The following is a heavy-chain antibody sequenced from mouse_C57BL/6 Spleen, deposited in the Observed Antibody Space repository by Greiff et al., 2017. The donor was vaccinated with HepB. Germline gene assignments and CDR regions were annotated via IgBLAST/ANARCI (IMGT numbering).Heavy chain of an antibody. CDR1: GYTFTSYW. D-gene: IGHD2-3*01. CDR3: AIEADGYSFAY. J-gene: IGHJ3*01. CDR2: IHPSDSDT. Sequence: QVQLKQPGAELVKPGASVKVSCKASGYTFTSYWMHWVKQRPGQGLEWIGRIHPSDSDTNYNQKFKGKATLTVDKSSSTAYMQLSSLTSEDSAVYYCAIEADGYSFAYWGQGTLVTVSA. V-gene: IGHV1-74*01.